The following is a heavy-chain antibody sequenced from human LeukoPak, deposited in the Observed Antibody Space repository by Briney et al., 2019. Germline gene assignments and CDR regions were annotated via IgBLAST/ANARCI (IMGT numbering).Heavy chain of an antibody. Sequence: GASVKVSCKASGGTFSSYAISWVRQAPGQGLEWMGGIIPIFGTANYAQKFQGRVTITADESTSTAYMELSSLRSEDTAVYYCARVLRELAAADTWGQGTLVTVSS. CDR1: GGTFSSYA. CDR2: IIPIFGTA. V-gene: IGHV1-69*13. CDR3: ARVLRELAAADT. J-gene: IGHJ5*02. D-gene: IGHD6-13*01.